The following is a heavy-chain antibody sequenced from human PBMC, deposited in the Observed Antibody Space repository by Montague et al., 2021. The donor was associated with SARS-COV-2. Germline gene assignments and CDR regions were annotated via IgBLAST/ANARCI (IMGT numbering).Heavy chain of an antibody. D-gene: IGHD2-2*01. CDR1: GGSIITSNYY. V-gene: IGHV4-39*01. J-gene: IGHJ5*02. Sequence: SETLSLTCTVSGGSIITSNYYWGWLRQPPGKGLEWIGSSDYSGSTSYNPSLTSRVTISVDTSKNQFSLKLTSVTAADTAVYYCARHVSRGPGAMDWFDPWGQGTLVTVSS. CDR2: SDYSGST. CDR3: ARHVSRGPGAMDWFDP.